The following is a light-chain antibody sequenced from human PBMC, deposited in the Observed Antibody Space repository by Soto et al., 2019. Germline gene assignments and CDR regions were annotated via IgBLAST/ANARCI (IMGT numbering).Light chain of an antibody. CDR2: GAS. Sequence: EIVLTHSPVTLSLSPLEIATLCCRASQSVSSYLAWYQQKPGQAPRLLIYGASSRATGIPDRFSGSGSGTDFTLTISRLEPEDFAVYYCQQYGSSPPITFGQGTRLEIK. V-gene: IGKV3-20*01. CDR3: QQYGSSPPIT. CDR1: QSVSSY. J-gene: IGKJ5*01.